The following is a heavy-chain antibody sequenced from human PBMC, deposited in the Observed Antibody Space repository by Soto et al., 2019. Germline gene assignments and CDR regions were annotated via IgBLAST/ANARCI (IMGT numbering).Heavy chain of an antibody. CDR3: VKVLDSSGWYYYDY. CDR1: GFTFSTSY. CDR2: ISSHGDRI. Sequence: GGSLRLSCSASGFTFSTSYMHWVRQAPGKGLEYVSAISSHGDRIYYADSVKGRFTITRDSSKSTLFLQMTSLRPADTAMYYCVKVLDSSGWYYYDYWGQGVLVTVSS. V-gene: IGHV3-64D*06. J-gene: IGHJ4*02. D-gene: IGHD6-19*01.